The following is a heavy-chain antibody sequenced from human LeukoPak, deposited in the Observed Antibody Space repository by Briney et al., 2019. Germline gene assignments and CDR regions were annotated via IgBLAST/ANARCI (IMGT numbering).Heavy chain of an antibody. Sequence: SETLSLTCTVSGDSISSYYWSWIRQPPGKGLEWIGYIYTSGGTNYIPSLKGRVTISIDTSKNQFSLKLSFVTAADSAVYYCARLTRLSTSPDRYYLDYWGQGTLVTVSS. CDR1: GDSISSYY. V-gene: IGHV4-4*09. CDR3: ARLTRLSTSPDRYYLDY. CDR2: IYTSGGT. D-gene: IGHD6-6*01. J-gene: IGHJ4*02.